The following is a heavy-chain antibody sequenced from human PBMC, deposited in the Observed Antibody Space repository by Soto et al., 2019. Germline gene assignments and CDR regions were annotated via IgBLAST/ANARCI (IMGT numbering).Heavy chain of an antibody. D-gene: IGHD6-19*01. Sequence: SETLSLTCTVSGGSISSGGYYWSWIRQHPGKGLEWIGYIYYSGSTYYNPSLESRVTISVDTSKNQFSLKLSSVTAADTAVYYCAREGIAVAGTNPTDFDYWGQGTLVTVSS. V-gene: IGHV4-31*03. CDR3: AREGIAVAGTNPTDFDY. CDR2: IYYSGST. J-gene: IGHJ4*02. CDR1: GGSISSGGYY.